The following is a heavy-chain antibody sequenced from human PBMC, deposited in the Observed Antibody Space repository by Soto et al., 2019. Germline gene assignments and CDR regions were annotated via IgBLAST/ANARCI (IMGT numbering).Heavy chain of an antibody. Sequence: EVQVVESGGGLVQPGQSLRLSCFASGFTFGDSAFSWVRQAPGKGLEWVGFIRTKTFGGTAEYAASVKGRFSISRDDSKSIVYLQMNSLKTEDTAVYYCIRDMKYSYYFEAGHWGQGTLVTVSS. D-gene: IGHD5-18*01. CDR3: IRDMKYSYYFEAGH. CDR2: IRTKTFGGTA. J-gene: IGHJ4*02. V-gene: IGHV3-49*04. CDR1: GFTFGDSA.